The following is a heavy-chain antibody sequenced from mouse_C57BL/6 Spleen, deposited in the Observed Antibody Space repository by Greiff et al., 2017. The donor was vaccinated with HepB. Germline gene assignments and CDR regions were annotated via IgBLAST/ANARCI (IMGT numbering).Heavy chain of an antibody. J-gene: IGHJ2*01. CDR2: IDPSDSYT. Sequence: QVQLQQPGAELVMPGASVKLSCKASGYIFTSYWMHWVKQRPGQGLEWIGEIDPSDSYTNYNQKFKGKSTLTVDKSSSTAYMQLSSLTSEDSAVYYCARSDGYLGYWGQGTTLTVSS. D-gene: IGHD2-3*01. CDR3: ARSDGYLGY. CDR1: GYIFTSYW. V-gene: IGHV1-69*01.